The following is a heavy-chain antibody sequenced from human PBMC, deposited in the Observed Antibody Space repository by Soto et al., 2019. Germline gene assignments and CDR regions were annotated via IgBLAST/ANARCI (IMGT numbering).Heavy chain of an antibody. D-gene: IGHD3-3*01. J-gene: IGHJ4*02. CDR2: VFTSGTT. CDR1: DGSISTYY. CDR3: ARDNSGFRGGYFDS. Sequence: PSETLSLTCTVSDGSISTYYWSWIRQPAGKELEWIGHVFTSGTTNYTPSLKSRVSMSLDTAKNQFSLKLRSVTAADTAVYYCARDNSGFRGGYFDSWGQGKLVTVSS. V-gene: IGHV4-4*07.